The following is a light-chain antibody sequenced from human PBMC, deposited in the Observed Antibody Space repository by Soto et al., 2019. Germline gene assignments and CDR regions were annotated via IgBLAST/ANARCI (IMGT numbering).Light chain of an antibody. Sequence: QSVLTQPPSVSRARGQRVTISCTGSSSNIGAGYDVHWYQQLPGTAPKLLIYGNSNRPSGVPDRFSGSKSGTSASLAITGLQAEDEADYYCQSYDSSLSGSVFGGGTQLTVL. J-gene: IGLJ2*01. CDR3: QSYDSSLSGSV. CDR1: SSNIGAGYD. V-gene: IGLV1-40*01. CDR2: GNS.